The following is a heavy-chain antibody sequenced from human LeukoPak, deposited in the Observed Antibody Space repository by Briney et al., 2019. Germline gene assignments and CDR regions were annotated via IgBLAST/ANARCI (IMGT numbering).Heavy chain of an antibody. CDR2: TWNGKNDK. CDR3: SRDRGVRGDIITDYLDQ. D-gene: IGHD3-10*01. Sequence: GGSLRLSCATSGFTFSHYGMHWVRQAPDKGLDWVAVTWNGKNDKYYADSVKGRFSISRDDSKNTMYLQMNSLRTEDTAVYFCSRDRGVRGDIITDYLDQWGQGTLVTVSS. J-gene: IGHJ4*02. CDR1: GFTFSHYG. V-gene: IGHV3-33*01.